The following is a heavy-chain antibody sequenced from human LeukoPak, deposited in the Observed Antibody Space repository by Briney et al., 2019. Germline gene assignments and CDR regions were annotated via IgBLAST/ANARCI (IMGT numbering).Heavy chain of an antibody. V-gene: IGHV3-21*01. CDR1: GFTFSTFA. CDR2: IFPSGGEI. D-gene: IGHD3-10*01. Sequence: PGGSLRLSCAASGFTFSTFAMIWVRQPPGKGLEWVSSIFPSGGEIHYADSVRGRFTISRDNAKNSLYLQMNSLRAEDTAVYYCARGRGITARAFDIWGQGTMVTVSS. J-gene: IGHJ3*02. CDR3: ARGRGITARAFDI.